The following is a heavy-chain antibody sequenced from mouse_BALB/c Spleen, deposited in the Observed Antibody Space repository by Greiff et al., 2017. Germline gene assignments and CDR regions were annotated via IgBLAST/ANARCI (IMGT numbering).Heavy chain of an antibody. CDR3: ARSGGDYYGYTWFAY. D-gene: IGHD1-2*01. J-gene: IGHJ3*01. CDR1: GYTFTDYW. CDR2: IDTSDSYT. Sequence: VQLQQPGAELVMPGASVKMSCKASGYTFTDYWMHWVKQRPGQGLEWIGAIDTSDSYTSYNQKFKGKATLTVDESSSTAYMQLSSLTSEDSAVYYWARSGGDYYGYTWFAYWGQGTLVTVSA. V-gene: IGHV1-69*01.